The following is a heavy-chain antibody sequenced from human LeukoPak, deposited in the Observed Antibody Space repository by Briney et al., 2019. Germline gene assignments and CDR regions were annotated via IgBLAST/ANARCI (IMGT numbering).Heavy chain of an antibody. Sequence: GASVKVSCKASGGTFSSYAISWVRQAPGQGLKWMGRTIPILGIANYAQKFQGRVTITADKSTSTAYMELSSLRSEDTAVYYCARDGRAAADLDYWGQGTLVTVSS. CDR2: TIPILGIA. CDR3: ARDGRAAADLDY. V-gene: IGHV1-69*04. D-gene: IGHD6-13*01. CDR1: GGTFSSYA. J-gene: IGHJ4*02.